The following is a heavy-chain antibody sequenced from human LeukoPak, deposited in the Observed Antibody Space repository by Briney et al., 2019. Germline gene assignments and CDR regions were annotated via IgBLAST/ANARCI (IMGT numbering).Heavy chain of an antibody. D-gene: IGHD3-3*01. CDR1: GGSIGSGGYY. J-gene: IGHJ4*02. CDR2: IYYSGST. V-gene: IGHV4-31*03. Sequence: PSETLSLTCTVSGGSIGSGGYYWSWIRQHPGKGLEWIGYIYYSGSTYYNPSLKSRVTISVDTSKNQFSLKLSSVTAADTAVYYCARAPSHYDFWSGYYLYYFDYWGQGTLVTVSS. CDR3: ARAPSHYDFWSGYYLYYFDY.